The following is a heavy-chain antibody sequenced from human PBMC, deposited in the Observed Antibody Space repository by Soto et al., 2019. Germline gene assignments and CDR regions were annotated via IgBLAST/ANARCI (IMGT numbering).Heavy chain of an antibody. D-gene: IGHD2-21*01. V-gene: IGHV3-11*06. CDR3: ARGGGGGLFEH. CDR1: GFPFSDYY. Sequence: GSLRLSCATSGFPFSDYYMSWIRQAPGKGLEWLSHISPKSTYRNYADSVKGRFTISRDNTKSSLFLQMNSLGVEDTAVYYCARGGGGGLFEHRGQGVLVTVSS. CDR2: ISPKSTYR. J-gene: IGHJ4*02.